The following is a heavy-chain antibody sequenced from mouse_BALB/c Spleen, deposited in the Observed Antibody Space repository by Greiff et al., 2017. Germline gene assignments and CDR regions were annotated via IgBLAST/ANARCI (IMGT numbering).Heavy chain of an antibody. CDR1: AFNIKDTY. CDR2: IDPANGNT. CDR3: AREITTPY. D-gene: IGHD2-4*01. Sequence: EVQVVESGAELVKPGASVKLSCTASAFNIKDTYMHWVKQRPEQGLEWIGRIDPANGNTKYDPKFQGKATITADTSSNTAYLQLSSLTSEDTAVYYCAREITTPYWGQGTLVTVSA. V-gene: IGHV14-3*02. J-gene: IGHJ3*01.